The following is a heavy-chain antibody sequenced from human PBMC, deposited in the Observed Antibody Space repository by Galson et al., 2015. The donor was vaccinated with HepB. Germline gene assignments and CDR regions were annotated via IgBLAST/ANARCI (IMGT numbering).Heavy chain of an antibody. CDR3: ARGSGSYQKGAFDI. CDR1: GGTFSSYA. CDR2: IIPIFGTA. Sequence: SVKVSCKASGGTFSSYAISWVRQAPGQGLEWMGGIIPIFGTANYAQKFQGRVTITADKSTSTAYMELSSLRSEDTAVYYCARGSGSYQKGAFDIWGQGTMVTVSS. V-gene: IGHV1-69*06. D-gene: IGHD1-26*01. J-gene: IGHJ3*02.